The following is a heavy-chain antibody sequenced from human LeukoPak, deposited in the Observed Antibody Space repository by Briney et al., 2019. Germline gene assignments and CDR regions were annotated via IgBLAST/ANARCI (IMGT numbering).Heavy chain of an antibody. CDR1: GFTFSSYG. J-gene: IGHJ4*02. V-gene: IGHV3-30*03. CDR2: ISYDGSNK. Sequence: GGSLRLSCAAPGFTFSSYGMHWVRQAPGKGLEWVAVISYDGSNKYYADSVKGRFTISRDNSKNTLYLQMNNLRAEDTAVYYCARDLGYTHGFGYWGQGTLVTVSS. CDR3: ARDLGYTHGFGY. D-gene: IGHD2-8*01.